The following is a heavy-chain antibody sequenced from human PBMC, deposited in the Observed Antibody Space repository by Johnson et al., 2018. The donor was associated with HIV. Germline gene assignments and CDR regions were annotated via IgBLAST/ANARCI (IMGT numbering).Heavy chain of an antibody. V-gene: IGHV3-72*01. D-gene: IGHD3-16*01. CDR3: ARVGASRFDAFHV. J-gene: IGHJ3*01. CDR1: RFTFSSYT. CDR2: TRNKANSYTT. Sequence: VQLVESRGGVVQPGRSLRLSCSASRFTFSSYTIHWVRQAPGKGLEWVGRTRNKANSYTTEYAASVKGIFTISRDDSTNSLYLQMNSLRAEGTAVYYCARVGASRFDAFHVWGQGTMVTVSS.